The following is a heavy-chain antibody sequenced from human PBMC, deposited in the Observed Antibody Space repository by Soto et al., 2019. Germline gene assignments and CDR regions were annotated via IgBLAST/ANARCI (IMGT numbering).Heavy chain of an antibody. V-gene: IGHV3-23*01. CDR1: GFTFSNYA. J-gene: IGHJ4*02. Sequence: GGSLRLSCAASGFTFSNYAMSWVRQAPGKGLEWVSALSGGDRSTYYADSVRGRFTISRDDSKNTLYLQMNSLRAEDTAVYYCAREGSGYNFWGQGTQVTVSS. CDR2: LSGGDRST. CDR3: AREGSGYNF. D-gene: IGHD5-12*01.